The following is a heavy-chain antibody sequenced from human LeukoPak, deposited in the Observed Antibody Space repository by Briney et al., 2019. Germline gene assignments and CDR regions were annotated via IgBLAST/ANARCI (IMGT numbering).Heavy chain of an antibody. V-gene: IGHV3-48*01. D-gene: IGHD2-15*01. J-gene: IGHJ1*01. CDR1: GFTFSSYS. Sequence: PGGSLRLSCAASGFTFSSYSMNWVRQAPGKGLEWVSYISSSSTIYYADSVKGRFTISRDNAKKSLYLQMNSLRAEDTAVYYCARDSRRGGWWEHNFQHWGQGTLVTASS. CDR2: ISSSSTI. CDR3: ARDSRRGGWWEHNFQH.